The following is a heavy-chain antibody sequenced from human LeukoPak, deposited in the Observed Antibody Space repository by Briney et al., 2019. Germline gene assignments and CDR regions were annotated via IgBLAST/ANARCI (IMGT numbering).Heavy chain of an antibody. D-gene: IGHD6-13*01. Sequence: ASVKVSCKASGGTFSRYAISWVRQAPGQGLEWMGRIIPILGIANYAQKFQGRVTITADKSTSTAYMELSSLRSEDTAVYYCARFSSVRSSWYRFDPWGQGTLVTVSS. V-gene: IGHV1-69*04. J-gene: IGHJ5*02. CDR3: ARFSSVRSSWYRFDP. CDR2: IIPILGIA. CDR1: GGTFSRYA.